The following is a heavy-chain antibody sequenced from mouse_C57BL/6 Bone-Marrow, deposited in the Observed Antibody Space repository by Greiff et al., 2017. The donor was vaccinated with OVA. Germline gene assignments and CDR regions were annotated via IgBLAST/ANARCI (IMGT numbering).Heavy chain of an antibody. V-gene: IGHV5-6*01. Sequence: LVESGGDLVKPGGSLKLSCAASGFTFSSYGMSWVRQTPDKRLECVATISSGGSYTYYPDSVKGRFTISRDNAKNTLYLQMSSLKSEDTAMHYCARIGTGYFDYWGQGTTLTVSS. CDR1: GFTFSSYG. CDR3: ARIGTGYFDY. D-gene: IGHD4-1*01. CDR2: ISSGGSYT. J-gene: IGHJ2*01.